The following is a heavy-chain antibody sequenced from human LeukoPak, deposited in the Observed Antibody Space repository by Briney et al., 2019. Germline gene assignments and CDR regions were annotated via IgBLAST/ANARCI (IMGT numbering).Heavy chain of an antibody. D-gene: IGHD2-2*01. J-gene: IGHJ3*02. Sequence: GGSLRLSCAASGFTFSDYYMTWIRQAPGKGLEWVSFISGSGSTIYYADTVKGRFTISRDNAKNSLYLQMNSLRAEDTAVYYCARAHCRSTSCYYGDAFDIWGQGTMVTVSS. CDR1: GFTFSDYY. CDR2: ISGSGSTI. CDR3: ARAHCRSTSCYYGDAFDI. V-gene: IGHV3-11*01.